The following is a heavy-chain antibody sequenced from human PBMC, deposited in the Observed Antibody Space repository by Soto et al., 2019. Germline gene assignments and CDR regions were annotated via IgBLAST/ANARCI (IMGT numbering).Heavy chain of an antibody. CDR2: IIPVLGAP. J-gene: IGHJ4*02. Sequence: QVQLVQSGTEVKKPGSSLKVSCKTSGGTFSSFPIAWVRQAPGQGLEWVGGIIPVLGAPSYAQTFQGRVTITADESTSAAYLELSRLRSDDTAVYFCARDRHYENHTFYYLKYYFDYWGQGTLVTVSS. D-gene: IGHD3-22*01. CDR3: ARDRHYENHTFYYLKYYFDY. CDR1: GGTFSSFP. V-gene: IGHV1-69*01.